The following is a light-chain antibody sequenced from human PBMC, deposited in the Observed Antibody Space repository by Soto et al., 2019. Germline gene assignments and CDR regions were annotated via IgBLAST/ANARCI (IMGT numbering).Light chain of an antibody. J-gene: IGLJ1*01. CDR2: GNS. CDR3: QSHDSSLSGYV. V-gene: IGLV1-40*01. Sequence: QSVLTQPPSVSGAPGQRVTISWTGSSSNIGAGYDVHWYQQLPGTAPKLLFYGNSNRPSGVPDRFSGSKSGTSASLAITGLQAEDEADYYCQSHDSSLSGYVFGTGTKLTVL. CDR1: SSNIGAGYD.